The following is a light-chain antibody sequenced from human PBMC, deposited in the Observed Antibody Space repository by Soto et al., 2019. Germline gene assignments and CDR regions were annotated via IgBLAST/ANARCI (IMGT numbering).Light chain of an antibody. CDR2: QVS. J-gene: IGKJ1*01. V-gene: IGKV2-30*01. Sequence: DVVMTQSPVSLPVTLGQPASISCRSSQSLVSSDGNTYLNWFQQRPGQSPRRLIYQVSNRDSGVPDRFSGSGSGTDFTLKISRVEAEDVGIYYCMQGTHWPRAFGQGTKVEIQ. CDR3: MQGTHWPRA. CDR1: QSLVSSDGNTY.